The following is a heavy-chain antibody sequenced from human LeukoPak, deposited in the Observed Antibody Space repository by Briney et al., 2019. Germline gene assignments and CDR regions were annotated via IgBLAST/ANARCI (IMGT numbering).Heavy chain of an antibody. D-gene: IGHD6-25*01. Sequence: GGSLRLSCAASGFTFSSYGMHWVRQAPGKGLEWVAVIWYDGSNKYHADSVKGRFTISRDNSKNTLYLQMNSLRAEDTAVYYCARVGAAATYYYYGMDVWGQGTTVTVSS. CDR1: GFTFSSYG. CDR3: ARVGAAATYYYYGMDV. V-gene: IGHV3-33*01. CDR2: IWYDGSNK. J-gene: IGHJ6*02.